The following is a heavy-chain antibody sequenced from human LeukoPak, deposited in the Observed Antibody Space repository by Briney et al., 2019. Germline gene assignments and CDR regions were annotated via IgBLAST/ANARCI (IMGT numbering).Heavy chain of an antibody. J-gene: IGHJ6*03. Sequence: GGSLRLSCAASGFTFSSYAMSWVRQAPGKGLEWVSAISGSGGSTYYADSVKGRFTISRDNSKNTLYLQMNSLRAEDTAVYYCAKRPVRGVKYYYYMDVWGKGTTVTVSS. V-gene: IGHV3-23*01. CDR2: ISGSGGST. D-gene: IGHD3-10*01. CDR1: GFTFSSYA. CDR3: AKRPVRGVKYYYYMDV.